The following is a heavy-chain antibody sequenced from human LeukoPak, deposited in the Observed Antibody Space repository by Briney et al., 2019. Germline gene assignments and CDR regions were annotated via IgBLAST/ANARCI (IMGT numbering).Heavy chain of an antibody. CDR1: GFTFSSSA. Sequence: GGSLRLSCAASGFTFSSSAMHWVRQAPGKGLEWVAFIRFDGTNKYYADSVKGRFTISRDNSKNTLYLQMSSLRDEDTAVYYCAKGYSYGYDFWGQGTRVTVSS. V-gene: IGHV3-30*02. D-gene: IGHD5-18*01. J-gene: IGHJ4*02. CDR3: AKGYSYGYDF. CDR2: IRFDGTNK.